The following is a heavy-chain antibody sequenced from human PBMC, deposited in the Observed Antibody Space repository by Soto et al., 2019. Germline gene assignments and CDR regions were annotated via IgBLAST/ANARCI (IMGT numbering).Heavy chain of an antibody. CDR1: GFTFSKSS. V-gene: IGHV1-58*01. D-gene: IGHD2-8*01. CDR2: VVVGSDNT. Sequence: SVKVSCKTSGFTFSKSSVQWMRQARGQRLEWIGWVVVGSDNTRYAQKFQERVTITRDLSTSTTYVELSSLISEDTALYFCGADVAPPAPQKWVSPWGQGTQVTVSS. J-gene: IGHJ5*02. CDR3: GADVAPPAPQKWVSP.